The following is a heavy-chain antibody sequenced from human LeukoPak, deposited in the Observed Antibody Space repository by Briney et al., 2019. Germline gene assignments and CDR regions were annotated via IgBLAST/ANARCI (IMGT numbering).Heavy chain of an antibody. CDR3: AKAYGSGNLYYYYGMDV. J-gene: IGHJ6*02. V-gene: IGHV3-23*01. Sequence: GGSLKLSCAASGFTFSDSAMHWVRQASGKGLEWVSSISGSGGSTYYADPVKGRFTISRDNSKNTLYLQMNSLRAEDTAVYFCAKAYGSGNLYYYYGMDVWGQGTTVTVSS. CDR2: ISGSGGST. D-gene: IGHD3-10*01. CDR1: GFTFSDSA.